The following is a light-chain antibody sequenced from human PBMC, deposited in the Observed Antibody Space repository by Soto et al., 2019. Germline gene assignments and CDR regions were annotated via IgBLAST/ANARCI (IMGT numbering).Light chain of an antibody. J-gene: IGKJ1*01. CDR1: QSLLYSNGYNY. V-gene: IGKV2-28*01. CDR2: LGS. Sequence: DIVLTQSPLSLPVTPGEPASITCRSSQSLLYSNGYNYLDWYLQKPGQSPQLLIYLGSNRASGVPDRFSGSGSGTDFTLKISRVEAEDLGVYYCMQSLLTPWTFGQGTKVEIK. CDR3: MQSLLTPWT.